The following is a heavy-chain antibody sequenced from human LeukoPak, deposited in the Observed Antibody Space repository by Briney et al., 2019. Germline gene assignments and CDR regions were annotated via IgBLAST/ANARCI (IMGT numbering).Heavy chain of an antibody. J-gene: IGHJ3*02. V-gene: IGHV4-4*09. Sequence: PSETLSLTCTVSGGSSTRYYWSWIRQPPGKGLEWIGYIFPGGNTNYNPSLKSRVTISVDTSKNQFSLRLTSVMAADTAMYYCARLLELASFDIWGRGTMVTVSS. D-gene: IGHD1-7*01. CDR3: ARLLELASFDI. CDR1: GGSSTRYY. CDR2: IFPGGNT.